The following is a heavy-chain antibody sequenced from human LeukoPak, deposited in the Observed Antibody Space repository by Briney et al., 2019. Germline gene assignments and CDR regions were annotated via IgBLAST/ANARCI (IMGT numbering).Heavy chain of an antibody. CDR1: GFTFSSYS. V-gene: IGHV3-21*01. CDR3: ARVGDSSGYPHDAFDI. D-gene: IGHD3-22*01. CDR2: ISSSSSYI. J-gene: IGHJ3*02. Sequence: GGSLRLSCAASGFTFSSYSMNGVRQAPGEGLEWVSSISSSSSYIYYADSVKGRFTISRDNAKNSLYLQMNSLRAEDTAVYYCARVGDSSGYPHDAFDIWGQGTMVTVSS.